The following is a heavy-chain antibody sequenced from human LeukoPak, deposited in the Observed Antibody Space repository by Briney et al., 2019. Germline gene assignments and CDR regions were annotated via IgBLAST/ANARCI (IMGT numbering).Heavy chain of an antibody. D-gene: IGHD4-17*01. CDR2: IYYSGST. Sequence: SETLSLTCTVSGGSIGSSSYYWGWIRQPPGKGLEWIGSIYYSGSTYYNPSLKSRVTISADTSKNQFSLKLSSVTAADTAVYYCASHYGDYEGFDPWGQGTLVTVSS. V-gene: IGHV4-39*01. CDR1: GGSIGSSSYY. CDR3: ASHYGDYEGFDP. J-gene: IGHJ5*02.